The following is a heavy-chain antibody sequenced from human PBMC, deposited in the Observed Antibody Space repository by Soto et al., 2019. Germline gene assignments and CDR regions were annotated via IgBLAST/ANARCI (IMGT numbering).Heavy chain of an antibody. J-gene: IGHJ5*02. CDR3: ARDYFDSSDYTTNWFDP. CDR2: IYHSGIT. CDR1: GDSISSTNYY. V-gene: IGHV4-39*01. Sequence: SETLSLTCTVSGDSISSTNYYWGWIRQPPGKGLEWIGSIYHSGITYYNSSLKSRVTISVDTSKNQFSLKVTSVTAADTALYYCARDYFDSSDYTTNWFDPWGQGTLVTVSS. D-gene: IGHD3-22*01.